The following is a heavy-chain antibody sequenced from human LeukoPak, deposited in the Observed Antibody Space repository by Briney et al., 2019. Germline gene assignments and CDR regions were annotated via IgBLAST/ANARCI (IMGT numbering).Heavy chain of an antibody. J-gene: IGHJ4*02. CDR2: ISGSGGST. CDR1: GFTFSSYA. D-gene: IGHD3-3*01. Sequence: GGSLRPSCAASGFTFSSYAMSWVRQAPGKGLEWVSAISGSGGSTYYADSVKGWFTISRDNSKNTLYLQMNSLRAEDTAVYYCAKGNVLRFLEWFGNFDYWGQGTLVTVSS. V-gene: IGHV3-23*01. CDR3: AKGNVLRFLEWFGNFDY.